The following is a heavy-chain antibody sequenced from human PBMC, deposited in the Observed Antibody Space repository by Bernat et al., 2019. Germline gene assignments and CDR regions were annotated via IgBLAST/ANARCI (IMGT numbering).Heavy chain of an antibody. J-gene: IGHJ4*02. CDR3: AKDQGARGPVTVTAFDY. D-gene: IGHD4-17*01. CDR1: GFTFSSYA. CDR2: ISGSGGST. Sequence: EVQLLESGGGLVQPGGSLRLSCAASGFTFSSYAMSWVRQAPGKGLEWVSAISGSGGSTYYADSVKGRFTISRDNSKNTLYLQMNSLRAEDTAVYYCAKDQGARGPVTVTAFDYWGQGTLVTVSS. V-gene: IGHV3-23*01.